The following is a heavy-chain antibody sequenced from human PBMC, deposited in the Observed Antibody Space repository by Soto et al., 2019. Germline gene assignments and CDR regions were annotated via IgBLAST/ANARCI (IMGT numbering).Heavy chain of an antibody. D-gene: IGHD6-13*01. J-gene: IGHJ6*02. CDR2: INPNSGGT. CDR3: ARYGLKSSSWLTGNYYYYGMDV. Sequence: ASVKVSCKASGYTFTGYYMHWVRQAPGQGLEWMGWINPNSGGTHYAQNFQGWVTMTRYTSISTAYMELSSLRSDDTAVYYSARYGLKSSSWLTGNYYYYGMDVWGQGTKVTVSS. V-gene: IGHV1-2*04. CDR1: GYTFTGYY.